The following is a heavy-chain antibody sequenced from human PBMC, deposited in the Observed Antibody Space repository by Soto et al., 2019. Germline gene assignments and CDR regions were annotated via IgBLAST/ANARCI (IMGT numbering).Heavy chain of an antibody. J-gene: IGHJ4*02. CDR2: IYWDGDE. Sequence: QITLKESGPTLVKPTQTLTLTCTFSGFSLSTSAEGVGWIRQPPGKALEWLALIYWDGDERYSTSLKSRLTITKYTSKNPVVLTMTTMDPADTATYSCAHGSCTSADCYPNPYLDYWGQGIRVTVSS. D-gene: IGHD2-2*01. CDR1: GFSLSTSAEG. CDR3: AHGSCTSADCYPNPYLDY. V-gene: IGHV2-5*02.